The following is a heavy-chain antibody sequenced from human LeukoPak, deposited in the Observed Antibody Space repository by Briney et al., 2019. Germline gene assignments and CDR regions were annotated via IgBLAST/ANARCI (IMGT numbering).Heavy chain of an antibody. Sequence: ASVKVSCKASGYTFTCYYMHWVRQAPGQGLEWMGIINPSGGSTSYAQKFQGRVTMTRDMSTSTVYMELSSLRSEDTAVYYCARDNSVEDTAWWFDPWGQGTLVTVSS. J-gene: IGHJ5*02. CDR3: ARDNSVEDTAWWFDP. CDR2: INPSGGST. V-gene: IGHV1-46*01. D-gene: IGHD4-23*01. CDR1: GYTFTCYY.